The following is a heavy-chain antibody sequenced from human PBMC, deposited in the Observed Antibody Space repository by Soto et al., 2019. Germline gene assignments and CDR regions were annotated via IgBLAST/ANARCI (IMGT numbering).Heavy chain of an antibody. V-gene: IGHV3-23*01. J-gene: IGHJ4*02. CDR2: ISESGGST. CDR3: AKRSPYSSGWYSPIFDY. CDR1: GFSFSDYA. D-gene: IGHD6-13*01. Sequence: GGSLRLSCAASGFSFSDYAMSWVRQAPGKGLEWVSVISESGGSTHYADSVRGRFTVSRDNSKNSLSLRMNSLRDEDTAVYFCAKRSPYSSGWYSPIFDYWGQGALVTFS.